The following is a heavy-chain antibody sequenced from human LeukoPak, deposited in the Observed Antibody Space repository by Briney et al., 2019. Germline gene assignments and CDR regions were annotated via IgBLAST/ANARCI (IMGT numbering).Heavy chain of an antibody. CDR1: GFTFSSYS. CDR3: ARDAYYDSSGYYSKHAFDI. CDR2: ISSSSSYI. J-gene: IGHJ3*02. D-gene: IGHD3-22*01. Sequence: KTGGSLRLSCAASGFTFSSYSMNWVRQAPGKGLEWVSSISSSSSYIYYADSVKGRFTISRDNAKNSLYLQMNSLRAEDTAVYYCARDAYYDSSGYYSKHAFDIWGQGTMVTVSS. V-gene: IGHV3-21*01.